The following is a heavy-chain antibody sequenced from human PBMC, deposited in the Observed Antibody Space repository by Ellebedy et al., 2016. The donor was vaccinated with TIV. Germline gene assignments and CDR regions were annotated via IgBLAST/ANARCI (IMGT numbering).Heavy chain of an antibody. V-gene: IGHV3-11*06. D-gene: IGHD3-16*02. CDR2: ISSSSTYT. CDR1: GFTFGDYY. Sequence: GESLKISCAVSGFTFGDYYMSWIRQAPGKGLEWVSYISSSSTYTNYTDSVKGRFTIPRDNSKHSLYLQMNSLRAEDTAVYYCVRNGYEDVWGSYHHDYWGQGTLVTVSS. CDR3: VRNGYEDVWGSYHHDY. J-gene: IGHJ4*02.